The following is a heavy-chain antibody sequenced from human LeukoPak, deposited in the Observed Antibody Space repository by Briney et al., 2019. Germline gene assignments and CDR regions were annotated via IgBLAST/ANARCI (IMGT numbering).Heavy chain of an antibody. V-gene: IGHV3-64*04. CDR1: GFTFSSYA. D-gene: IGHD1/OR15-1a*01. CDR3: AKTSPSRGNSFDY. J-gene: IGHJ4*02. CDR2: ISSNGGST. Sequence: PGGSLRLSCSASGFTFSSYAMHWVRQAPGKGLEYVSAISSNGGSTYYADSVKGRFTISRDNSKNTLYLQMNSLRAEDTAVYYCAKTSPSRGNSFDYWGQGTLVTVSS.